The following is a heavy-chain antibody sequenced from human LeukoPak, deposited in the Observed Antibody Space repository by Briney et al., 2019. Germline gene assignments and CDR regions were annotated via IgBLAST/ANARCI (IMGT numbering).Heavy chain of an antibody. V-gene: IGHV3-30*18. J-gene: IGHJ4*02. CDR3: AKGPLRGTAAAIDY. CDR1: GFTFNNYG. Sequence: GGSLRLSCAASGFTFNNYGMHWVRQAPGKGLEWVAVISYDGRNKHYPDSVKGRFTISRDISTDTLWLQMDSLRTEDTAVYYCAKGPLRGTAAAIDYWGQGTLVTVSP. D-gene: IGHD2-2*01. CDR2: ISYDGRNK.